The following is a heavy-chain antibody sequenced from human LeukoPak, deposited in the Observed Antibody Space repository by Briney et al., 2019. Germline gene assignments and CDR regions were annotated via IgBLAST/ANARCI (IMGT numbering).Heavy chain of an antibody. V-gene: IGHV3-30-3*01. CDR1: GFTFSSYA. D-gene: IGHD1-26*01. CDR2: ISYDGSNK. CDR3: ARAYRIVVGATGDFDY. J-gene: IGHJ4*02. Sequence: PGRSLRLSCAASGFTFSSYAMHWVRRAPGKGLEWVAVISYDGSNKYYADSVKGRFTISRDNSKNTLYLQMNSLRAEDTAVYYCARAYRIVVGATGDFDYWGQGTLVTVSS.